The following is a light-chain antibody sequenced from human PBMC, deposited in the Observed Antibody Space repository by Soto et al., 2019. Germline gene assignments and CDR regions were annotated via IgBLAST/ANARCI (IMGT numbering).Light chain of an antibody. J-gene: IGKJ1*01. CDR2: AAN. CDR1: QNIASY. CDR3: QQSYISPGT. V-gene: IGKV1-39*01. Sequence: DIQMTQSPSSLSAYVGDRVTITCRASQNIASYLNWYQQKPGKAPTVLIYAANALQSGVPSRFSGSGSGTDFTLTIRGLQPEDFATYYCQQSYISPGTFGQGTRVEIK.